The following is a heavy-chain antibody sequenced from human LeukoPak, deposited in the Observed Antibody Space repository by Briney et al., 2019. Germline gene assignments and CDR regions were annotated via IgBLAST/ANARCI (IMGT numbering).Heavy chain of an antibody. J-gene: IGHJ3*01. CDR2: INSDGSEG. CDR1: GFTFRGFW. D-gene: IGHD6-6*01. CDR3: ARSSYSSSSSV. V-gene: IGHV3-7*03. Sequence: GGSLRLSCAVSGFTFRGFWLSWSRQAPGKGLEWVASINSDGSEGYYADVVKGRFTISRDNAKNSLYLQINSLRAEDTAVYYCARSSYSSSSSVWGQGTMVTVSS.